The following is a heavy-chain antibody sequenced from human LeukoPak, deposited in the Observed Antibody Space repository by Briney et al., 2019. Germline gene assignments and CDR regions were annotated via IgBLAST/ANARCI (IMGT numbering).Heavy chain of an antibody. D-gene: IGHD2-2*01. Sequence: GASVKVSCKASGYTFTSYSISWVRQAPGQGLEWMGWISAYNGNTNYAQKLQGRVTMTTDTSTSTAYMELRSLRSDDTAVYYCARDTCSSTSCYAGVRGFDYWGQGTLVTVSS. CDR3: ARDTCSSTSCYAGVRGFDY. J-gene: IGHJ4*02. CDR2: ISAYNGNT. CDR1: GYTFTSYS. V-gene: IGHV1-18*01.